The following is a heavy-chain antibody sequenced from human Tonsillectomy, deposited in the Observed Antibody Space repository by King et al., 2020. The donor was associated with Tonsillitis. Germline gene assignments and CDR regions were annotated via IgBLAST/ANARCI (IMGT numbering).Heavy chain of an antibody. CDR1: GGSISSTSYY. V-gene: IGHV4-39*07. CDR2: IYYSGSS. Sequence: QLQESGPGLVKPSETLSLTCTVSGGSISSTSYYWGWIRQPPGKGLEWIGSIYYSGSSYYNPSLKSRVTISVDTSKNQFSLKLSSVTAADTAVYYCARQIGAGSNWFDPWGQGTLVTVSS. CDR3: ARQIGAGSNWFDP. J-gene: IGHJ5*02. D-gene: IGHD5-12*01.